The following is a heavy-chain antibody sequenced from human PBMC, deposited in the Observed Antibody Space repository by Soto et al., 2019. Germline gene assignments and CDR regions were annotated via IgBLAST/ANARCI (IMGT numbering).Heavy chain of an antibody. V-gene: IGHV4-34*01. J-gene: IGHJ6*02. CDR2: INHSGST. CDR1: GGSFSGYY. Sequence: QVQLQQWGAGLLKPSETLSLTCAVYGGSFSGYYWSWIRQPPGKGLEWIGEINHSGSTNYNPSLKSRVTISVDTSTNQFSLKLSSVTAADTAVYYCARGGRGYYYYGMDVWGQGTTVTVSS. CDR3: ARGGRGYYYYGMDV. D-gene: IGHD1-26*01.